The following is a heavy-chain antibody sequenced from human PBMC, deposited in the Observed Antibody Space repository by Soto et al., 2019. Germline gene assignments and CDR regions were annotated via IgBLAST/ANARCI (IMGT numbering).Heavy chain of an antibody. Sequence: GGSLRLSCAASGFTFDDYAMHWVRQAPGKGLEWVSGISWNSGSIGYADSVKGRFTISRDNAKNSLYLQMNSLRAEDTALYYCAKALTGNIDAFDIWGQGTMVTVSS. J-gene: IGHJ3*02. CDR3: AKALTGNIDAFDI. CDR1: GFTFDDYA. V-gene: IGHV3-9*01. D-gene: IGHD1-20*01. CDR2: ISWNSGSI.